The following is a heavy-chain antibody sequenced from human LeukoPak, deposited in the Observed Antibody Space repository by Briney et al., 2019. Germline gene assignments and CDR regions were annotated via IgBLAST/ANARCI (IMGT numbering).Heavy chain of an antibody. Sequence: PSETLSLTCAVCGGSFSGYYWSWIRQPPGKGLEWIGEINHSGSTNYNPSLKGRVTISVDTSKNQFSLKLSSVTAADTAVYYCARYSYGRNFDYWGQGTLVTVSS. J-gene: IGHJ4*02. CDR3: ARYSYGRNFDY. CDR1: GGSFSGYY. CDR2: INHSGST. D-gene: IGHD5-18*01. V-gene: IGHV4-34*01.